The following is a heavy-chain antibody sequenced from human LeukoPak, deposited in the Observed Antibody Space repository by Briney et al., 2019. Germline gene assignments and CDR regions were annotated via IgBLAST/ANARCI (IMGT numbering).Heavy chain of an antibody. CDR1: GGSIGNSHYY. J-gene: IGHJ4*02. CDR2: TYYSGST. CDR3: ARDTILSGSPLDY. D-gene: IGHD3-10*01. V-gene: IGHV4-39*07. Sequence: SETLSLTCTVSGGSIGNSHYYWGWIRQPPGKGLEWIGCTYYSGSTYYNPSLKSRVTISVDTSKNQFSLKLSSVTAADTAVYYCARDTILSGSPLDYWGQGTLVTVSS.